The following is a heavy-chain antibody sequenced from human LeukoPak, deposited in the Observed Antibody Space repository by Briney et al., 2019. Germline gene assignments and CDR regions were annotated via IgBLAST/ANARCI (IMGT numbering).Heavy chain of an antibody. CDR2: IIGSGAYT. V-gene: IGHV3-23*01. CDR3: AKPVVAATQVDY. J-gene: IGHJ4*02. D-gene: IGHD2-15*01. Sequence: GGSLRLSCVASGFTFSTYAMSWVRQAPGKGLEWVSAIIGSGAYTYYADSVKGRFTISRDNSKNTLFLQMTSLRAEDTAVYYCAKPVVAATQVDYWGQGTLVTVSS. CDR1: GFTFSTYA.